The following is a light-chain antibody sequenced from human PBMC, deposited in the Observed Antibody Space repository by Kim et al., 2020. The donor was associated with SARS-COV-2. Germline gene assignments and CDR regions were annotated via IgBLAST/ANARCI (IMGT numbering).Light chain of an antibody. Sequence: LSASIGDRVNITCRASQDIGDRLSWFQHRPEQAPTVLIYDAVALQTGVPSRFSGSGSGTDFAFTISRLQPEDFGTYYCQQYDSDHSFGQGTKLEI. J-gene: IGKJ2*03. CDR1: QDIGDR. CDR2: DAV. CDR3: QQYDSDHS. V-gene: IGKV1-33*01.